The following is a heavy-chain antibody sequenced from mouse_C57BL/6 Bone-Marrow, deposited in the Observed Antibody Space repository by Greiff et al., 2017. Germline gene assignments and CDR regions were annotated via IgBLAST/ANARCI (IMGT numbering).Heavy chain of an antibody. CDR3: ARHRGSSLDY. V-gene: IGHV5-6*01. CDR1: GFTFSSYG. CDR2: ISSGGSYT. D-gene: IGHD1-1*01. Sequence: EVHLVESGGDLVKPGGSLKLSCAASGFTFSSYGMSWVRQTPDKRLEWVATISSGGSYTYYPDSVKGRFTISRDNAKNTLYLQMSSLKSEDTAMYYCARHRGSSLDYWGQGTTLTVSS. J-gene: IGHJ2*01.